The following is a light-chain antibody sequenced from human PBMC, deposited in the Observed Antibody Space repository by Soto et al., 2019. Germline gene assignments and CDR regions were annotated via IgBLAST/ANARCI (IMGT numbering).Light chain of an antibody. CDR1: SSNIGSNY. Sequence: QSALTQPPSSSGTPGQRVTISCSGSSSNIGSNYVYWYQQLPGTAPKLLIYRNNQRPSGVPDRFSGSKSGTSASLAISGLGSEDEAYYYCAAWDDSLSGRVFGTGTKVTV. J-gene: IGLJ1*01. CDR2: RNN. CDR3: AAWDDSLSGRV. V-gene: IGLV1-47*01.